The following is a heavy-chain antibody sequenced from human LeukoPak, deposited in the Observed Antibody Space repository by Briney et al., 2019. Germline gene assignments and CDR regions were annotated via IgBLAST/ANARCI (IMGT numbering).Heavy chain of an antibody. V-gene: IGHV2-5*02. D-gene: IGHD6-6*01. CDR3: AHSSSSTLSY. Sequence: YGPTPASPTKTLTLASTFSGFSLSINGVGVGWIRQPPGKALEWLALIYWDDDKRYSPSLKSRLTITKDTSKNQVVLTMTNMDPVDTATYYCAHSSSSTLSYWGQGTLVTVSS. J-gene: IGHJ4*02. CDR1: GFSLSINGVG. CDR2: IYWDDDK.